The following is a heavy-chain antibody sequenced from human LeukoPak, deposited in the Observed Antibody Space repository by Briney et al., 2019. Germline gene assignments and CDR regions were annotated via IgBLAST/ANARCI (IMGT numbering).Heavy chain of an antibody. CDR1: GFTFSGYG. Sequence: GGSLRLSCAVSGFTFSGYGMHWVRQAPGKGLEWVAVIWYDGSNKYYADSVKGRFTISRDNSKNTLYLQMNSLRAEDTAVYYCARASRTRWLQLGYFDYWGQGTLVTVSS. V-gene: IGHV3-33*08. CDR3: ARASRTRWLQLGYFDY. J-gene: IGHJ4*02. D-gene: IGHD5-24*01. CDR2: IWYDGSNK.